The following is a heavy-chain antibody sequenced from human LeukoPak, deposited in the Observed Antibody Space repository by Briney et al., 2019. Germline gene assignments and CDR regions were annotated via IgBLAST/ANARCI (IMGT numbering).Heavy chain of an antibody. CDR2: IIPILGIA. CDR3: ARAPTYYYGSGIDY. D-gene: IGHD3-10*01. V-gene: IGHV1-69*04. CDR1: GGTFSSYA. Sequence: ASVKVPCKASGGTFSSYAISWVRQAPGQGLEWMGRIIPILGIANYAQKFQGRVTITADKSTSTAYMELSSLRSEDTAVYYCARAPTYYYGSGIDYWGQGTLVTVSS. J-gene: IGHJ4*02.